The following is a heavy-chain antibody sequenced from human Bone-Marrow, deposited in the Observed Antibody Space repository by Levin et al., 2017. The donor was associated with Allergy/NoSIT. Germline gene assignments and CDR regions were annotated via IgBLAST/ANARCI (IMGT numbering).Heavy chain of an antibody. CDR1: GYTFTSYG. CDR3: ARMDAVVVAASRGSYGMDV. J-gene: IGHJ6*02. CDR2: ISAYNGNT. D-gene: IGHD2-15*01. Sequence: ASVKVSCKASGYTFTSYGISWVRQAPGQGLEWMGWISAYNGNTNYAQKLQGRVTMTTDTSTSTAYMELRSLRSDDTAVYYCARMDAVVVAASRGSYGMDVWGQGTTVTVSS. V-gene: IGHV1-18*01.